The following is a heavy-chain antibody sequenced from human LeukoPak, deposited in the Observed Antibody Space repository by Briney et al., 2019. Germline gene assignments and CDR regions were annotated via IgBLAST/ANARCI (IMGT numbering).Heavy chain of an antibody. J-gene: IGHJ4*02. V-gene: IGHV3-23*01. CDR1: GFTFSSYA. Sequence: PGGSLRLSCAASGFTFSSYAMSRVRQAPGKGLEWVSGISGSGGSTYYADSVKGRFTISRDNSKNTLYLQMNSLRAEDTAVYYCAKAPLDSSGYYYVTYYFDYWGQGTLVTVSS. D-gene: IGHD3-22*01. CDR2: ISGSGGST. CDR3: AKAPLDSSGYYYVTYYFDY.